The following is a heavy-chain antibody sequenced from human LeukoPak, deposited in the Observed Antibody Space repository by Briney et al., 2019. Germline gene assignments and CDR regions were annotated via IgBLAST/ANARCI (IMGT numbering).Heavy chain of an antibody. J-gene: IGHJ3*02. Sequence: ASVKVSCKASGGTFSSYTISWVRQAPGQGLEWMGRIIPILGIANYAQKFQGRVTITADKSTSTAYMELSSLRSEDTAVYYCASPIFGAGMGAFDIWGQGTMVTVSS. CDR1: GGTFSSYT. D-gene: IGHD3-3*01. CDR3: ASPIFGAGMGAFDI. V-gene: IGHV1-69*02. CDR2: IIPILGIA.